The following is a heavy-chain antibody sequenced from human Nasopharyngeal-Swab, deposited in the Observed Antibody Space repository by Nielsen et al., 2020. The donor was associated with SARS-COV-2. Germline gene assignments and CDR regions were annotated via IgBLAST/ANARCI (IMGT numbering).Heavy chain of an antibody. J-gene: IGHJ4*02. CDR3: ARDSGGYCSGGSCYPHYYFDY. D-gene: IGHD2-15*01. V-gene: IGHV3-33*01. CDR2: IWYDGSNK. Sequence: VRQAPGKGLEWVAVIWYDGSNKYYADSVKGRFTISRDNSKNTLYLQMNSLGAEDTAVYYCARDSGGYCSGGSCYPHYYFDYWGQGTLVTVSS.